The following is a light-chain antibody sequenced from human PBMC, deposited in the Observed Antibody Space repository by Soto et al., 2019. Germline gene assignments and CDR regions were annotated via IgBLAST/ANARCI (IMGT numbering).Light chain of an antibody. Sequence: EIMMTQSPATLSVSPGERATLSCRASQSVSNNLAWYQQKPGQAPRLLIYYASTRATGIPARFSGRGSGTEFTLTISSLQSEDFALYYCQQYNNWPAITFGQGTRLEIK. J-gene: IGKJ5*01. CDR2: YAS. V-gene: IGKV3-15*01. CDR1: QSVSNN. CDR3: QQYNNWPAIT.